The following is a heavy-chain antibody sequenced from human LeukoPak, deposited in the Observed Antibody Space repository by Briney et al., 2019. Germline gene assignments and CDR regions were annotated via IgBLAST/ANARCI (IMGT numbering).Heavy chain of an antibody. CDR1: GGSISSGGYY. J-gene: IGHJ6*03. Sequence: SQTLSLTCTVSGGSISSGGYYWSWIRQPPGKGLEWIGYIYHSGSTYYNPSLKSRVTISVDRSKNQFSLKLSSVTAADTAVYYCARVDSSSEHDPYYYYYMDVWGKGTTVTVSS. CDR3: ARVDSSSEHDPYYYYYMDV. D-gene: IGHD6-13*01. V-gene: IGHV4-30-2*01. CDR2: IYHSGST.